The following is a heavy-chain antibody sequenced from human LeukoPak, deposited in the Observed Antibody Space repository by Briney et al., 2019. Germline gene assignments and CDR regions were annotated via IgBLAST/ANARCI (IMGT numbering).Heavy chain of an antibody. D-gene: IGHD1-26*01. Sequence: YPGGSLRLSCAASGFTFSSYAMSWVRQAPGKGLEWVSAISGSGGSTYYADSVKGRFTISRDNSKNTLYLQMNSLRAEDTAVYYCAKGTGIVGATSDAFDIWGQGTMVTVSS. CDR1: GFTFSSYA. CDR2: ISGSGGST. CDR3: AKGTGIVGATSDAFDI. J-gene: IGHJ3*02. V-gene: IGHV3-23*01.